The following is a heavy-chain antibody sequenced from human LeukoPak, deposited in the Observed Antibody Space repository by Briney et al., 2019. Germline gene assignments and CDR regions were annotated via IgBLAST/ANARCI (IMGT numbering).Heavy chain of an antibody. J-gene: IGHJ4*02. CDR2: ISGSGGST. CDR3: AKDRLRLGELSSLDY. CDR1: GGTFSSYA. V-gene: IGHV3-23*01. Sequence: ASVKVSCKASGGTFSSYAMSWVRQAPGKGLEWVSAISGSGGSTYYADSVKGRFTISRDNSKNTLYLQMNSLRAEDTAVYYCAKDRLRLGELSSLDYWGQGTLVTVSS. D-gene: IGHD3-16*02.